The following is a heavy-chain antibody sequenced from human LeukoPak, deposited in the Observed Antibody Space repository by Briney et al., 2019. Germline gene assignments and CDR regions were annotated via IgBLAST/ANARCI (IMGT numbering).Heavy chain of an antibody. V-gene: IGHV4-31*03. CDR2: IYYSGST. CDR3: ARVGDWNDLVY. CDR1: GDSISSATYY. D-gene: IGHD1-1*01. Sequence: PSETLSLTCTVSGDSISSATYYWSWIRQPPGKGLEWIGYIYYSGSTYYNPSLKSRVLILVDTSKNQFSLKLNSVTAADTAVYYCARVGDWNDLVYWGQGTLVTVSS. J-gene: IGHJ4*02.